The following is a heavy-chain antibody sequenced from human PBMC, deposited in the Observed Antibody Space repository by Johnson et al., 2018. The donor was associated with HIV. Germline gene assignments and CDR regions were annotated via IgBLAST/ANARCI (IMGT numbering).Heavy chain of an antibody. CDR1: GFTFSSYA. Sequence: VQLVESGGGVVQPGRSLRLSCAASGFTFSSYAMHWVRQAPGKGLEWVAVIWYDGSNKYYADSVRGRFTISRDNSKNTLYLQMNNLRAEDTAVYYCAKDLSHYEYVWGSYPNGFDIWGQGTMVTVSS. CDR3: AKDLSHYEYVWGSYPNGFDI. J-gene: IGHJ3*02. CDR2: IWYDGSNK. V-gene: IGHV3-33*06. D-gene: IGHD3-16*02.